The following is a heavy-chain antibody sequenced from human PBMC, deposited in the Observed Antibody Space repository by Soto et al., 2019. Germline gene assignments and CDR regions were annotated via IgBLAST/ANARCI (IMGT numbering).Heavy chain of an antibody. J-gene: IGHJ4*02. CDR3: ARGWNDFPH. V-gene: IGHV1-69*01. CDR1: GGTSSSFV. D-gene: IGHD1-1*01. CDR2: IIPISGRA. Sequence: QVQLVQSGAEEKKPGSSVKVACKASGGTSSSFVISWVRQAPGQGLECMGGIIPISGRANYAPNFQGRVSMTADESTTTVYMELSSLRSEDTAVYYCARGWNDFPHWGQGTLVTVSS.